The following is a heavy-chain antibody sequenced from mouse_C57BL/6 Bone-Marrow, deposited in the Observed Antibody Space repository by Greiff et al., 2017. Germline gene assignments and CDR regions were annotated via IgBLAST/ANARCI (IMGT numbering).Heavy chain of an antibody. Sequence: QVQLQESGPGLVQPSPSLSITCTASGFSLTSYGVHWVRQSPGKGLEWLGVIWRGGSTDYNAAFMSRLSITKDNSESQVFFKMSSLQADDTAIYYCAKNDDYEGEDYFDYWGQGTTLTVSS. D-gene: IGHD2-4*01. V-gene: IGHV2-5*01. CDR1: GFSLTSYG. CDR2: IWRGGST. J-gene: IGHJ2*01. CDR3: AKNDDYEGEDYFDY.